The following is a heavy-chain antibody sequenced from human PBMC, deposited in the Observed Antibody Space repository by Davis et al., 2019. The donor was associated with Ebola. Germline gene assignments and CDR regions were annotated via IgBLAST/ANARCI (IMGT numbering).Heavy chain of an antibody. V-gene: IGHV6-1*01. CDR3: ARSEPGGRLDY. D-gene: IGHD3-16*01. J-gene: IGHJ4*02. CDR2: TYYSSKWYN. CDR1: GDSVTSYSAA. Sequence: HPQTPSLTCAISGDSVTSYSAAWNCIRQSPSRGLEWMGRTYYSSKWYNDYAVSVKSRITINQDTSKNQFSLQLNSVTPEDTAVYYCARSEPGGRLDYWGQGTLVTVSS.